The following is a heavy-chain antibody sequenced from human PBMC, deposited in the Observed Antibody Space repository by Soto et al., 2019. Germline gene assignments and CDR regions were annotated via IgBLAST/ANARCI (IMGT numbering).Heavy chain of an antibody. Sequence: TGGSLRLSCAASGFTFSSYSMNWVRQAPGKGLEWVSSISSSSSYIFYADSVKGRFTISRDNAKNSLYLQMNSLRAEDTAVYYCARDENDYSNPQPYWGQGTLVTVSS. D-gene: IGHD4-4*01. CDR3: ARDENDYSNPQPY. V-gene: IGHV3-21*01. CDR1: GFTFSSYS. J-gene: IGHJ4*02. CDR2: ISSSSSYI.